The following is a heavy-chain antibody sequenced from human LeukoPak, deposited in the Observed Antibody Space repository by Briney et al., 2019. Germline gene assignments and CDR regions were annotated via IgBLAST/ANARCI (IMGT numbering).Heavy chain of an antibody. D-gene: IGHD3-3*01. Sequence: GGSLRLSCAASGFTFSSYSVNWVRQAPGKGLEWVSYISSSSSTIYYADSVKGRFTISRDNAKNSLYLQMNSLRAEDTAVYYCARDQDYDFSMGVWGKGTTVTVSS. CDR1: GFTFSSYS. CDR3: ARDQDYDFSMGV. CDR2: ISSSSSTI. V-gene: IGHV3-48*01. J-gene: IGHJ6*03.